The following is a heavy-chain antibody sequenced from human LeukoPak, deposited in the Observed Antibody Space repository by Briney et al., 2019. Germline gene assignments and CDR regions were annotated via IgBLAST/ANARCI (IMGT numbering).Heavy chain of an antibody. Sequence: ASVNVSCKASGYTFTSYYMQWVRQAPGQGLEWMGIINPSGGSTSYAQKFQGRVTMTRDTSTSTVYMELSSLRSEDTAVYYCARGRISSSWFYYFDYWGQGTLVTVSS. CDR2: INPSGGST. CDR1: GYTFTSYY. V-gene: IGHV1-46*01. D-gene: IGHD6-13*01. CDR3: ARGRISSSWFYYFDY. J-gene: IGHJ4*02.